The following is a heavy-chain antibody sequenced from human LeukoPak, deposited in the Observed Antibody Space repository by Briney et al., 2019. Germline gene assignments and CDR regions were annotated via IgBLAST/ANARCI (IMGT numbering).Heavy chain of an antibody. CDR1: GFTFSNFA. D-gene: IGHD2-15*01. V-gene: IGHV3-30*04. Sequence: GSLRLSCAASGFTFSNFAMHWVRQAPGKGLEWVSVISYDGSYKYYADSVKGRFTISRDNSKNTLYLQMNSLRPEDTAVYYCARDLHCSGGSCYSGLHYWGQGTLVTVSS. CDR3: ARDLHCSGGSCYSGLHY. J-gene: IGHJ4*02. CDR2: ISYDGSYK.